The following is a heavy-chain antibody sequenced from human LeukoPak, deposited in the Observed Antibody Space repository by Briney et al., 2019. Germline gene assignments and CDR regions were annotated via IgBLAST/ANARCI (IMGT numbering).Heavy chain of an antibody. CDR1: GFTFSSYS. J-gene: IGHJ4*02. CDR2: ISSSSSTI. CDR3: ASWGYCSSTSCYKGGDY. V-gene: IGHV3-48*01. Sequence: GGSLRLSCATSGFTFSSYSMNWVRQAPGKGLEWVSYISSSSSTIYYADSVKGRFTISRDNSKNTLYLQMNSLRAEDTAVYYCASWGYCSSTSCYKGGDYWGQGTLVTVSS. D-gene: IGHD2-2*02.